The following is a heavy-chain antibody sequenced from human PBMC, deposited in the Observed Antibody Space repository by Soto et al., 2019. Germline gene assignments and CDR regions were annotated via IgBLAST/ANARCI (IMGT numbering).Heavy chain of an antibody. CDR1: GCTFSSYA. CDR2: ISGSGGST. J-gene: IGHJ4*02. Sequence: GGSLRLSCAASGCTFSSYAMSWVRQAPGKGLEWVSGISGSGGSTNYANSVKGRLTISRDNCKNTLYLQMNSLRAEDRAVSYCANRSGSGGAPRGSYFDYWGQGTMVTVSS. V-gene: IGHV3-23*01. D-gene: IGHD2-15*01. CDR3: ANRSGSGGAPRGSYFDY.